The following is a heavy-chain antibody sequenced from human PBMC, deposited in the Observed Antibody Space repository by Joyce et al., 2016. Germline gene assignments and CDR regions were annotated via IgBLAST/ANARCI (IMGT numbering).Heavy chain of an antibody. Sequence: QITLKESAPTLVKPTQTLTLTCAFSGFSLSTRGVGVGWIRQPPGKALEWLALIYWDDDKRYSPSLKSRLTITKDTSRNQVVLTMTNMDPLDTATYYCAHRPNSGYDPSAFDFWGQGTLVTVSS. CDR2: IYWDDDK. V-gene: IGHV2-5*02. J-gene: IGHJ4*02. CDR3: AHRPNSGYDPSAFDF. CDR1: GFSLSTRGVG. D-gene: IGHD5-12*01.